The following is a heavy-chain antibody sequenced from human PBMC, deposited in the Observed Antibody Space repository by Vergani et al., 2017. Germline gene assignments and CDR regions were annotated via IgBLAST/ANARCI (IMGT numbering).Heavy chain of an antibody. CDR3: AKDRSKNSGYYSEEYFQH. Sequence: EVQLLESGGGLVQPGGSLRLSCAASGFTFSSYAMSWVRQAPGKGLEWVSAISGSGGSTYYADSVKGRFTISRDNSKSTLYLQMNSLRAEDTAVYYCAKDRSKNSGYYSEEYFQHWGQGTLVTVSS. V-gene: IGHV3-23*01. D-gene: IGHD3-22*01. CDR1: GFTFSSYA. CDR2: ISGSGGST. J-gene: IGHJ1*01.